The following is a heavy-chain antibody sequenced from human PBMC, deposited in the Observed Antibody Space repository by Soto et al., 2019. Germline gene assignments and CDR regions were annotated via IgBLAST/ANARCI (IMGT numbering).Heavy chain of an antibody. Sequence: QVQLQESGPGLVKPSETLSLTCTVSGGSVSSGSYYWSWIRQPPGKGLEWIGYIYYSGSTNYNPPLKGRVTISVDTSKNQFSLKLSSVTAADTAVYYCARGIEGWYQGRYCYGMDGWGQGTTVTVSS. D-gene: IGHD6-19*01. J-gene: IGHJ6*02. CDR1: GGSVSSGSYY. V-gene: IGHV4-61*01. CDR3: ARGIEGWYQGRYCYGMDG. CDR2: IYYSGST.